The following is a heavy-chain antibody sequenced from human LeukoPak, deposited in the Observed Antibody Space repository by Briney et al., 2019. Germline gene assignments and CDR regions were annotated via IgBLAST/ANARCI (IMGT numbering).Heavy chain of an antibody. CDR1: GFTFSSYW. CDR2: ISYDGSNK. V-gene: IGHV3-30-3*01. Sequence: PGGSLRLSCAASGFTFSSYWMIWVRQAPGKGLEWVAVISYDGSNKYYADSVKGRFTISRDNSKNTLYLQMNSLRAEDTAVYYCASSYSSSWYWGVFDYWGQGTLATVSS. CDR3: ASSYSSSWYWGVFDY. D-gene: IGHD6-13*01. J-gene: IGHJ4*02.